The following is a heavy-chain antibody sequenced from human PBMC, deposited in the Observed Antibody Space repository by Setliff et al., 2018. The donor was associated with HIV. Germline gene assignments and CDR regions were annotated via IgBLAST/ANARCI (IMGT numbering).Heavy chain of an antibody. Sequence: PSETLSLTCSVSGDSISTGAYYWGWIRQPPGKGLEWIGSVSYSGSTLYNPSLKSRVTISVDTSKNQFSLKLSSVTAADTAVYYCARDEQLVRGSHYYYYMDVWGKGTTVTVSS. J-gene: IGHJ6*03. CDR2: VSYSGST. V-gene: IGHV4-39*07. D-gene: IGHD6-6*01. CDR1: GDSISTGAYY. CDR3: ARDEQLVRGSHYYYYMDV.